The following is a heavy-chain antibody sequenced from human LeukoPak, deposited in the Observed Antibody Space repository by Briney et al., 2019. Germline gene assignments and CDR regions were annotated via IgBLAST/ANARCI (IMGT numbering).Heavy chain of an antibody. J-gene: IGHJ4*02. CDR3: AKVNASITMVRGVITVGAYFDY. CDR1: GFTLSSYW. V-gene: IGHV3-74*01. D-gene: IGHD3-10*01. CDR2: INSDGSST. Sequence: GGSLRLSCAASGFTLSSYWMHWVRQAPGKGLVWVSRINSDGSSTSYADSVKGRFTISRDNSKNTVYLQMNSLRAEDTAVYYCAKVNASITMVRGVITVGAYFDYWGQGTLVTVSS.